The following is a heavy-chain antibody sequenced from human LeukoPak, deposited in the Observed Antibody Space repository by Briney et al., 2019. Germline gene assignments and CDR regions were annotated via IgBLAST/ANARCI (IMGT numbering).Heavy chain of an antibody. J-gene: IGHJ6*02. D-gene: IGHD6-13*01. CDR3: ARCEAGPYYYYGMDV. V-gene: IGHV4-39*01. Sequence: SSETPSLTCTVSGGSISSSSYYWGWIRQPPGKGLEWIGSIYYSGSTYYNPSLKSRVTISVDTSKNQFSLKLSSVTAADTAVYYCARCEAGPYYYYGMDVWGQGTTVTVSS. CDR1: GGSISSSSYY. CDR2: IYYSGST.